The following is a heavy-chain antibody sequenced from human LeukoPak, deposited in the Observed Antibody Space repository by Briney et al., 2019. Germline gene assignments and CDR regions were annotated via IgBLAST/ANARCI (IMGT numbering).Heavy chain of an antibody. Sequence: ASVKVSCKASGGTFSSYAISWVRQAPGQGLEWMGGIIPIFGTANYAQKFRGRVTITADESTSTAYMELSSLRSEDTAVYYCARELLPYYDILTGYYLSAFDIWGQGTMVTVSS. CDR3: ARELLPYYDILTGYYLSAFDI. CDR2: IIPIFGTA. D-gene: IGHD3-9*01. J-gene: IGHJ3*02. CDR1: GGTFSSYA. V-gene: IGHV1-69*13.